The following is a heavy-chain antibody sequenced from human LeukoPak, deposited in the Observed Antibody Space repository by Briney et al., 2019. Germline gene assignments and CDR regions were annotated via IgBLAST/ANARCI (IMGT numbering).Heavy chain of an antibody. Sequence: GGSLRLSCAASGFTFSSYSMNWVRQVPGKGLEWVSSIGTIGDTYYPGSVKGRFTISRENAKNSLYLQMNSLRAGDTAVYYCARGGAGNSVDDAYDIWGQGTMVTVSA. D-gene: IGHD2/OR15-2a*01. V-gene: IGHV3-13*01. J-gene: IGHJ3*02. CDR2: IGTIGDT. CDR3: ARGGAGNSVDDAYDI. CDR1: GFTFSSYS.